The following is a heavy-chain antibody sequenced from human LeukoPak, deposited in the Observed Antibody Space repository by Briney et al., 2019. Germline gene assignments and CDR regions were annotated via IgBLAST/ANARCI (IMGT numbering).Heavy chain of an antibody. CDR2: IKQDGSER. J-gene: IGHJ4*02. CDR1: GFSLSKYY. V-gene: IGHV3-7*04. D-gene: IGHD6-19*01. CDR3: ARGSGWLIDD. Sequence: PGGSLRLSCEDSGFSLSKYYMSWVRQAPGKGQEWVANIKQDGSERFYEDSVKGRFTISRDNAKNSLYLQMNSLRVEDTAVYYCARGSGWLIDDWGQGTLVTVSS.